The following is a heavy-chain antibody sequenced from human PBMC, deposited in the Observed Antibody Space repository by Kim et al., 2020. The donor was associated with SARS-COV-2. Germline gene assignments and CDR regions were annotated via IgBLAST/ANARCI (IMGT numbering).Heavy chain of an antibody. D-gene: IGHD3-22*01. CDR2: IYSGGST. J-gene: IGHJ4*02. Sequence: GGSLRLSCAASGFTVSSNYMSWVRQAPGKGLEWVSVIYSGGSTYYADSVKGRFTISRDNSKNTLYLQMNSLRAADTAVYYCARAGSSGYYLDYWGQGTLVTVSS. CDR3: ARAGSSGYYLDY. V-gene: IGHV3-66*02. CDR1: GFTVSSNY.